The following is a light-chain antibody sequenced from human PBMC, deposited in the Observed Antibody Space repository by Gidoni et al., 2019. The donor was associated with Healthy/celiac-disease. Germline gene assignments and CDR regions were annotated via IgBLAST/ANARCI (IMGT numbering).Light chain of an antibody. J-gene: IGKJ2*01. Sequence: DIQMTQSPSSLPASVGDRVTITCRASQSISSYLYWYQQKPGKTPKLLIYAASILQSGVPSRFSGSGSGTDFTLTISSLQPEDFATYYCQQSYSTPYTFXXXTKLEIK. V-gene: IGKV1-39*01. CDR2: AAS. CDR1: QSISSY. CDR3: QQSYSTPYT.